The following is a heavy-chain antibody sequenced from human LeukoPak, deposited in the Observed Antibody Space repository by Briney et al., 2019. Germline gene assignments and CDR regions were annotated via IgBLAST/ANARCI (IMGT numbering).Heavy chain of an antibody. J-gene: IGHJ6*03. D-gene: IGHD3-9*01. CDR1: GFSFNRFW. CDR2: IKEDGSQK. V-gene: IGHV3-7*04. Sequence: GGSLRLSCTASGFSFNRFWMSWVRQAPGKGLEWVANIKEDGSQKKYVDSVKGRFTISRDNAKNSLYLQMNSLRDEDTAVYYCAKDGGEYYDILTGYYPRLYYMDVWGKGTTVTISS. CDR3: AKDGGEYYDILTGYYPRLYYMDV.